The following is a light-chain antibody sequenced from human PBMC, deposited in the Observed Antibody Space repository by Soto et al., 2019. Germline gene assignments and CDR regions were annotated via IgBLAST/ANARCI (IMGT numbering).Light chain of an antibody. CDR2: TTN. J-gene: IGLJ1*01. CDR3: AAWDDSLNGHV. V-gene: IGLV1-44*01. Sequence: QSVLTQPHSASGTPGQRVTISCSGSSSNIGTSSVHWFQQLPGTAPKLLISTTNQQPSGVPERFSGSKSGTSASLAISGHQSEDEADYYCAAWDDSLNGHVFGTGTKVTVL. CDR1: SSNIGTSS.